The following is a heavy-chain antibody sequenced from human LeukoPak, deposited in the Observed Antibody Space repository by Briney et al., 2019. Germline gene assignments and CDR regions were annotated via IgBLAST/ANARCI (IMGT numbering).Heavy chain of an antibody. J-gene: IGHJ4*02. CDR3: ARGIWPQYCSSEGCSIFDY. CDR1: GFTFSTYG. D-gene: IGHD2-2*01. V-gene: IGHV3-33*01. CDR2: IWYDGSNK. Sequence: PGGSLRLSCAASGFTFSTYGMHWVRQAPGKGLEWVALIWYDGSNKYYADSVKGRFTISRDNSKNTLYLQMDSLRAEDTAMYYCARGIWPQYCSSEGCSIFDYWGQGTLVTVSS.